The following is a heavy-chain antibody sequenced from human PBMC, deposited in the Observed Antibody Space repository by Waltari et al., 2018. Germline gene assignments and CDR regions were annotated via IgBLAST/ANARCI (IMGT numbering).Heavy chain of an antibody. V-gene: IGHV4-39*07. CDR2: IYYSGST. D-gene: IGHD2-8*01. Sequence: QLQLQESGPGLVKPSETLSLTCTVSGGSISSSSYYWGWIRQPPGKGLEWIGSIYYSGSTYYNPSLKSRVTISVDTSKNQFSLKLSSVTAADTAVYYCARTLYCTNGVCYTGLDYWGQGTLVTVSS. J-gene: IGHJ4*02. CDR3: ARTLYCTNGVCYTGLDY. CDR1: GGSISSSSYY.